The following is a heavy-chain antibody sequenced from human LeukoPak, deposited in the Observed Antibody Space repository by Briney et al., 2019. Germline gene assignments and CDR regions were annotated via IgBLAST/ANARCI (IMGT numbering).Heavy chain of an antibody. J-gene: IGHJ6*03. CDR3: ARGRFLWFGELNNYYYMDA. CDR1: GGSFSGYY. V-gene: IGHV4-34*01. D-gene: IGHD3-10*01. Sequence: SETLSLTCAVYGGSFSGYYWSWIRQPPGKGLEWIGEINHSVSTNYNPSLKSRVTISVDTSKNQFSLKLSSVTAADTAVYYCARGRFLWFGELNNYYYMDAWGKGTTVTISS. CDR2: INHSVST.